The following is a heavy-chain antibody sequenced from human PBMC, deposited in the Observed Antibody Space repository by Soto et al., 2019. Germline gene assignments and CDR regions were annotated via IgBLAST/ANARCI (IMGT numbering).Heavy chain of an antibody. V-gene: IGHV1-24*01. CDR1: GYTLTELT. CDR3: ATTVDTASVYYYYGMDV. Sequence: ASVKVSCKVPGYTLTELTMHWVRQAPGKGLEGMGGFDPEDGETSYAQKFQGRVTMTEDTSTDTAYMELSSLRSEDTAVYYCATTVDTASVYYYYGMDVWGQGTTVTVSS. J-gene: IGHJ6*02. D-gene: IGHD5-18*01. CDR2: FDPEDGET.